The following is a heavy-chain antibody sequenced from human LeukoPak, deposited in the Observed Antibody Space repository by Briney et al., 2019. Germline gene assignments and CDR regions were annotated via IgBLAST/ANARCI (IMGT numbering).Heavy chain of an antibody. Sequence: SETLSLTCTVSGGSISIISSSTYYWGWIRQAPGKGREWIGRLYYGDNRRYNPYLKRRATLSVDTSNDPFSLKLTPVTAADAAVYFCAKQLPTAAADTSGYFDYWGQGTVVTVSS. V-gene: IGHV4-39*01. CDR2: LYYGDNR. J-gene: IGHJ4*02. CDR3: AKQLPTAAADTSGYFDY. D-gene: IGHD6-13*01. CDR1: GGSISIISSSTYY.